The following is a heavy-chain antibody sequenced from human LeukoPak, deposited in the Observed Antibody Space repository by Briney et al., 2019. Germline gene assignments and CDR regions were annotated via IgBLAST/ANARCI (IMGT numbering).Heavy chain of an antibody. J-gene: IGHJ4*02. CDR2: IYYSGST. Sequence: SETLSLTCTVSGGSISSYYRSWIRQPPGKGLEWIGYIYYSGSTNYNPSLKSRVTISVDTSKNQFSLKLSSVTAADTAVYYCARERYGGNSGLDYWGQGTLVTVSS. CDR1: GGSISSYY. D-gene: IGHD4-23*01. CDR3: ARERYGGNSGLDY. V-gene: IGHV4-59*01.